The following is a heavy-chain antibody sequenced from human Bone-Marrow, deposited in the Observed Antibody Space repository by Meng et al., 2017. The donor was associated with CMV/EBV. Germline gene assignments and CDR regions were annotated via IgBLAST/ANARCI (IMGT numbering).Heavy chain of an antibody. CDR2: IYSGGSST. V-gene: IGHV3-23*03. Sequence: GGSLRLSCAASGFTFSSYAMSWVRQAPGKGLEWVSVIYSGGSSTYYADSVKGRFTISRDNAKNSLYLQMNSLRAEDTALYYCARKAHAFDIWGQGTMVTVAS. J-gene: IGHJ3*02. CDR1: GFTFSSYA. CDR3: ARKAHAFDI.